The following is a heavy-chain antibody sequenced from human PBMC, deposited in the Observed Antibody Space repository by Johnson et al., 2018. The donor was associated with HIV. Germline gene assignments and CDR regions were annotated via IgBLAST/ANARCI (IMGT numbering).Heavy chain of an antibody. CDR1: GFTFSSYA. J-gene: IGHJ3*02. CDR2: ISYDGSNK. V-gene: IGHV3-30*04. Sequence: QVQLVESGGGLVQPGGSLRLSCAASGFTFSSYAMSWVRQAPGKGLEWVAVISYDGSNKYYADSVKGRFTISRDNSKDTLYLQINSLRAEDTAVYYCARDPWDDMAHTDGFDIWGQGTMVTVSS. D-gene: IGHD3-22*01. CDR3: ARDPWDDMAHTDGFDI.